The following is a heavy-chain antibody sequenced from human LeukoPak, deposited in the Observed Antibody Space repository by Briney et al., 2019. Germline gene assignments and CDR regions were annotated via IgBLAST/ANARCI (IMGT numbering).Heavy chain of an antibody. CDR2: IYPSGST. Sequence: PSETLSLTCTVSGGTISSYYWSWIRQPPGKGLGWIGRIYPSGSTNYNPSLKSRVTMSLDASKNQFSLKLTSVTAADTAVYYCARDTDNWGAFDIWGQGTMVTVSS. CDR1: GGTISSYY. D-gene: IGHD3-16*01. CDR3: ARDTDNWGAFDI. V-gene: IGHV4-4*07. J-gene: IGHJ3*02.